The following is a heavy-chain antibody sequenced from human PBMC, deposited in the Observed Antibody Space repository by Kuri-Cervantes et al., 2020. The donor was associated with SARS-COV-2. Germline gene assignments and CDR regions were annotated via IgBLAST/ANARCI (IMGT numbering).Heavy chain of an antibody. D-gene: IGHD6-19*01. CDR3: ASTVTGSGEQWQHDY. V-gene: IGHV3-30-3*01. CDR1: GFTFSTYA. J-gene: IGHJ4*02. CDR2: ISYDGSNK. Sequence: GGSLRLSCAASGFTFSTYAMHWVRQAPGKGLEWVAVISYDGSNKYYADSVKGRFTISRDNSENTLYLQMNSLRAEDTAVYYCASTVTGSGEQWQHDYWGQGTLVTVSS.